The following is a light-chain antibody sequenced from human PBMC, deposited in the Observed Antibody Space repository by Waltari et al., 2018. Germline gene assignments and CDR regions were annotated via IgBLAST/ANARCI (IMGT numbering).Light chain of an antibody. CDR3: QQYDKLPLT. Sequence: DIKMTQSPSSLSASVGDRVTITCRASQDISDSLNWYQQRPGKAPKLLIYDVSNLEIGVPSRFSARGSGTDFTFTISSLQTEDIGTYYCQQYDKLPLTFGGGTKVEIK. CDR2: DVS. CDR1: QDISDS. V-gene: IGKV1-33*01. J-gene: IGKJ4*01.